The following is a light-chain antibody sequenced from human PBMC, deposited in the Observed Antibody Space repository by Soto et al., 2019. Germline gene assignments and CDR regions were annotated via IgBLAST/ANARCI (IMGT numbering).Light chain of an antibody. CDR2: LTS. Sequence: DIVMTQSPLSLPVTPGEPASISCRSSQSLLHSDGYNYLDWYLQKPGQSPRLLIYLTSKRASGVPDRFSGSGSGTDFILKIGRVEAEDVGVYYCMQGLQTLPTFGPGTKVHIK. CDR3: MQGLQTLPT. J-gene: IGKJ3*01. CDR1: QSLLHSDGYNY. V-gene: IGKV2-28*01.